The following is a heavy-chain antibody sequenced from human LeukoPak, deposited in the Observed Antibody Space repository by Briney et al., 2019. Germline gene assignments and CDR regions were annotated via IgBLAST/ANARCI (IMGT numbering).Heavy chain of an antibody. Sequence: GGSLRLSCAASGFSFSSYGMSWVRQAPGKGLEWVAVIGDSGETTIYRDSVKGRFTISRDNSKNTLYMQMYSLRAEDTAVYYCARDTLDDYWGQGTLVTVSS. CDR2: IGDSGETT. CDR3: ARDTLDDY. CDR1: GFSFSSYG. V-gene: IGHV3-23*01. J-gene: IGHJ4*02.